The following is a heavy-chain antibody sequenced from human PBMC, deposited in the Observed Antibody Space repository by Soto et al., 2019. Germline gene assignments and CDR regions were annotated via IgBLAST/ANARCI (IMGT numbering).Heavy chain of an antibody. D-gene: IGHD1-26*01. CDR3: ISTLGARFDY. Sequence: ASVKVSCKASGYTFTSQNMHWVRQAPGQGLEWMGVINPSIGTTTYAQKFQGRVTMTSDTSTSPVYMEVSSLRSEDTAVYYCISTLGARFDYWGQGTLVTVSS. CDR2: INPSIGTT. V-gene: IGHV1-46*03. J-gene: IGHJ4*02. CDR1: GYTFTSQN.